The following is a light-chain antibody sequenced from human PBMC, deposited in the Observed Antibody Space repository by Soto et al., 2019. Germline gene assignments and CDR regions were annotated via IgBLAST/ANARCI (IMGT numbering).Light chain of an antibody. CDR2: AAS. V-gene: IGKV1-39*01. Sequence: IQVTQSPSSLSASVGDRVTITCRTSQGIRSALGWYQQKPGKVPKLLIYAASTLQSGVPSRFSGSGSGTDFTLTISSLQPEDFATYFCQQSYSTPPWTFGQGTKVDTK. CDR3: QQSYSTPPWT. CDR1: QGIRSA. J-gene: IGKJ1*01.